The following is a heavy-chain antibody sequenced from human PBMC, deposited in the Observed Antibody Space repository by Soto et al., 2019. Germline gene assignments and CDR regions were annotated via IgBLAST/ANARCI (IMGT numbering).Heavy chain of an antibody. CDR3: ARANSGDDDEFDY. V-gene: IGHV1-2*02. CDR2: INPNSGGA. D-gene: IGHD5-12*01. Sequence: QVQLVQSGAEVKKPGASVKVSCKASGYTFTGYYMHWVRQAPGQGLEWMGWINPNSGGADYAQKFQGRVTVTRDTSINTAYMELSRLTSADTAVYYCARANSGDDDEFDYWGQGTLVTVSS. J-gene: IGHJ4*02. CDR1: GYTFTGYY.